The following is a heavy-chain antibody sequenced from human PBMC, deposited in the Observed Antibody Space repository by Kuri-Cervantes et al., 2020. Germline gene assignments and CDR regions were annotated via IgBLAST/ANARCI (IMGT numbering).Heavy chain of an antibody. J-gene: IGHJ6*02. CDR1: GASFSSFY. V-gene: IGHV4-34*01. Sequence: SETLSLTCGVYGASFSSFYWSWIRQPPGKGLEWIGEINHSGNTFYNPSLKSRVTISVDTSNNQFSLKLSSVTAADTAVYYCARATPYYYGSGSYLSPCGMDVWGQGTTVTVSS. CDR2: INHSGNT. CDR3: ARATPYYYGSGSYLSPCGMDV. D-gene: IGHD3-10*01.